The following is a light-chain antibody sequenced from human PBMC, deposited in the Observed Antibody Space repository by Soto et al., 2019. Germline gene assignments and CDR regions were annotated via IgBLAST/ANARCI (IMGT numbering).Light chain of an antibody. CDR3: SSYTSSSTLV. CDR2: EVR. Sequence: QSALTQPASVSGSPGQSITISCTGTTTDIGAYNYVSWYQQYPGKAPKVMIYEVRKRPSGVSNRFSGSKSGNTASLTISGLQAEDEADYYCSSYTSSSTLVFGGGTKLTVL. V-gene: IGLV2-14*01. CDR1: TTDIGAYNY. J-gene: IGLJ2*01.